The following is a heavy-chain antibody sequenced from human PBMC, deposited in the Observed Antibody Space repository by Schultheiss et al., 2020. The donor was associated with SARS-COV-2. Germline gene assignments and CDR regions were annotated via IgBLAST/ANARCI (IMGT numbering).Heavy chain of an antibody. D-gene: IGHD3-3*01. Sequence: GGSLRLSCAASGFTFSSYSMNWVRQAPGKGLEWVAVISYDGSNNYYADSVKGRFTISRDNSKNTLYLQMNSLKTEDTAVYYCTTLPDFWSGYHYYYYGMDVWGQGTTVTVSS. V-gene: IGHV3-30*03. J-gene: IGHJ6*02. CDR3: TTLPDFWSGYHYYYYGMDV. CDR2: ISYDGSNN. CDR1: GFTFSSYS.